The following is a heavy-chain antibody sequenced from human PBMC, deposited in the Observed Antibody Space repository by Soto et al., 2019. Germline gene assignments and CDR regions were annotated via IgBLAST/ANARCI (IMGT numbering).Heavy chain of an antibody. CDR1: GYTFTGYY. Sequence: ASVKVSCKASGYTFTGYYMHWVRQAPGQGLEWMGWINPNSGGTNYAQKFQGWVTMTRDTSISTAYMELSRLRSDDTAVYYCARSVATTYYYYGMDVWGQGTTVTVSS. CDR2: INPNSGGT. V-gene: IGHV1-2*04. J-gene: IGHJ6*02. CDR3: ARSVATTYYYYGMDV. D-gene: IGHD5-12*01.